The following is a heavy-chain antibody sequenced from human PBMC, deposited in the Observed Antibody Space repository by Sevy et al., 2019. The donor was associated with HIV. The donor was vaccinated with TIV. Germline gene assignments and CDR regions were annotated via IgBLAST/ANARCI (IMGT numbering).Heavy chain of an antibody. V-gene: IGHV3-21*01. CDR3: ARMGYCSSTSCYQLSYGMDV. CDR1: GFTFSSYS. Sequence: GGSLRLSCAASGFTFSSYSMNWVRQAPGKGLEWVSSISSSSSYIYYADSVKGRFTISRDNAKNSLYLQMNSLRAEDTAVYYCARMGYCSSTSCYQLSYGMDVWAKGPRSPSP. J-gene: IGHJ6*02. D-gene: IGHD2-2*01. CDR2: ISSSSSYI.